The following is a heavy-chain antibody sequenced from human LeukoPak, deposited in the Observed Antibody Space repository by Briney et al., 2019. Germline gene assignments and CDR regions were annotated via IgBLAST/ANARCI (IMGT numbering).Heavy chain of an antibody. CDR3: AKYILGGTPPDS. D-gene: IGHD1-26*01. J-gene: IGHJ4*02. CDR2: IIGSGGST. V-gene: IGHV3-23*01. CDR1: GFTFSTYA. Sequence: GGSLRLSCAASGFTFSTYAMTWVRQAPGKGLEWVSGIIGSGGSTYYTDSAKGRFTISRDNSKNTVSLQMISLRAEDTAVYYCAKYILGGTPPDSWGQGTLVTVSS.